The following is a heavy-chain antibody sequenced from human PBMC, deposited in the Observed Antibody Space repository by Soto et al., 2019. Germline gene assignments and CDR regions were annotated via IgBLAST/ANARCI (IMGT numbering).Heavy chain of an antibody. CDR1: GRTFSSYT. CDR3: ARAKIAAAGLDY. CDR2: IIPILGIA. Sequence: SVKVSFKASGRTFSSYTISWVRQAPGQGLEWMGRIIPILGIANYAQKFQGRVTITADKSTSTAYMELSRLRSEDTAVYYCARAKIAAAGLDYWGQGTLVTV. J-gene: IGHJ4*02. D-gene: IGHD6-13*01. V-gene: IGHV1-69*02.